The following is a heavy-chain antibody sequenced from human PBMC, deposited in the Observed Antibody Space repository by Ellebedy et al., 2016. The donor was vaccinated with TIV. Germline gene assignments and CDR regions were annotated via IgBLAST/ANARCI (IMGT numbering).Heavy chain of an antibody. V-gene: IGHV4-34*01. CDR3: ARGWMARDY. D-gene: IGHD5-24*01. Sequence: MPGGSLRLSCAVYGGSFSGYYWSWIRQPPGKGLEWIGEINHSGSTNYNPSLKSRVTISVDTSKNQFSLKLSSVTAADTAVYYCARGWMARDYWGQGTLVTVSS. J-gene: IGHJ4*02. CDR2: INHSGST. CDR1: GGSFSGYY.